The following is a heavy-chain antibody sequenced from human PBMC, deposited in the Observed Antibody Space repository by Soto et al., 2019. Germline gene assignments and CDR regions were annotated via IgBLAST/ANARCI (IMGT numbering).Heavy chain of an antibody. J-gene: IGHJ6*02. D-gene: IGHD6-19*01. CDR2: IIPIFGTA. CDR1: GGTFSSYA. Sequence: SVKVSCKASGGTFSSYAISWVRQAPGQGLEWMGGIIPIFGTANYAQKFQGRVTITADESTSTAYMELSSLRSEDTAVYYCARELSIVVAGTDYYYYGMDVWGQGTTVTVSS. V-gene: IGHV1-69*13. CDR3: ARELSIVVAGTDYYYYGMDV.